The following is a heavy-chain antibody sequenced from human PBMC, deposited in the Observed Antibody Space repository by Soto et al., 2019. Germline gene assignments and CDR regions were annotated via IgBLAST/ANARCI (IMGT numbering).Heavy chain of an antibody. Sequence: QITLKESGLTLMKPTQTLTLTCTFSGFSLTTTGMGVGWIRQPPGKALEWLALIYWDDDRRYSPSLKSRLAIXRXTXXNQVVLTMTAMDPVDTATYFCAYHSTVNMVVGFDNWGQGALVTVSS. V-gene: IGHV2-5*02. CDR2: IYWDDDR. D-gene: IGHD2-15*01. CDR1: GFSLTTTGMG. CDR3: AYHSTVNMVVGFDN. J-gene: IGHJ4*02.